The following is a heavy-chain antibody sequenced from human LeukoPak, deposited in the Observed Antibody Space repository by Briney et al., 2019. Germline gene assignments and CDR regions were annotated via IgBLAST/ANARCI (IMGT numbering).Heavy chain of an antibody. V-gene: IGHV3-48*04. CDR3: ACLRGPSDY. Sequence: PGGSLRLSCAASGFTFSSYSMNWVRQAPGKGLEWVSYISSSGSTIYYADSVKGRFTISRDNTKNSLYLQMDSLTADDTAVYFCACLRGPSDYWGQGTLVTVSS. J-gene: IGHJ4*02. CDR2: ISSSGSTI. CDR1: GFTFSSYS. D-gene: IGHD4-17*01.